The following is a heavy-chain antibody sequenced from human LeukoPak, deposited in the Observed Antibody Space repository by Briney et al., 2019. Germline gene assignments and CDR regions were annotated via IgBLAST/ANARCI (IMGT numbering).Heavy chain of an antibody. CDR3: AKVRLLWFRELLFSPDFDY. Sequence: GGSLRLSCAASGFTFSDYAMSWVRQAPGKGLEWVSAISGSGGSTYYADSVKGRFTISRDNSKNTLYLQMNSLRAEDTAVYYCAKVRLLWFRELLFSPDFDYWGQGTLVTVSS. J-gene: IGHJ4*02. CDR2: ISGSGGST. V-gene: IGHV3-23*01. CDR1: GFTFSDYA. D-gene: IGHD3-10*01.